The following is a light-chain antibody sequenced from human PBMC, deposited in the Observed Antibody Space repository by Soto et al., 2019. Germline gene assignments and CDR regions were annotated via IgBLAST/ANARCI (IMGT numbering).Light chain of an antibody. CDR2: DAS. Sequence: DIVLTQSPATLSLSPGERATLSCRASQSVSSYLAWYQQKPGQAPRLLIYDASNRATGIPARFSGSGSGTASTRTISSLEPEDSALYYCQQRSNWPTFGQGTRLE. CDR1: QSVSSY. J-gene: IGKJ5*01. V-gene: IGKV3-11*01. CDR3: QQRSNWPT.